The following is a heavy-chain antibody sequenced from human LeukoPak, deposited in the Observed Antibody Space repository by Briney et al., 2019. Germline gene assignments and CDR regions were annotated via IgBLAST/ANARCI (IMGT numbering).Heavy chain of an antibody. V-gene: IGHV3-30*18. CDR2: ISYDGSNK. D-gene: IGHD2-21*02. CDR3: AKDSLPRLAYCGGDCYSLYNWFHP. CDR1: GFTFSSYG. Sequence: GRSLRLSCAASGFTFSSYGMHWVRQAPGKGLEWVAVISYDGSNKYYADSVKGRFTISRDNSKNTLYLQMNSLRAEDTAVYYCAKDSLPRLAYCGGDCYSLYNWFHPWGQGTLVTVSS. J-gene: IGHJ5*02.